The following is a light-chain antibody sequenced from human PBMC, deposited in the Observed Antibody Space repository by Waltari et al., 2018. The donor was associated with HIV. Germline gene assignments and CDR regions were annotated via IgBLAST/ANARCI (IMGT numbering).Light chain of an antibody. CDR3: AAWDDRLNVWL. J-gene: IGLJ3*02. Sequence: QSVLTQPPSASGTPGQRVTISCSGGSSNIGVNTVNWYQQVPGTAPKIIVYSSDQRPSGGSDRFSGSKSGASASLAISGLQSEDEADYYCAAWDDRLNVWLFGGGTKLTVL. V-gene: IGLV1-44*01. CDR2: SSD. CDR1: SSNIGVNT.